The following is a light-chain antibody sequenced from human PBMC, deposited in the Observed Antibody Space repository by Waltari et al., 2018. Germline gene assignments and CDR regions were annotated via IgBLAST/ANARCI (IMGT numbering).Light chain of an antibody. V-gene: IGLV2-8*01. CDR1: SSDVGACDH. CDR3: SSFAGVNHYV. Sequence: QSALTQPPSASGSLGQSVTISCTGTSSDVGACDHVPWYQRHPGQAPKLLIYAVNKRPSGVPDRFSGSKSGNTASLTVSGLQAEDEADYFCSSFAGVNHYVFGGETTVTVL. J-gene: IGLJ1*01. CDR2: AVN.